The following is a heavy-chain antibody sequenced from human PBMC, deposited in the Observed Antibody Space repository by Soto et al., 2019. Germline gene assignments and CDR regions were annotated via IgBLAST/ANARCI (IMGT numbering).Heavy chain of an antibody. CDR2: IYWNDDK. CDR1: RFSLSTSEVS. Sequence: EXGRTLVTSTQTLTLTCTFSRFSLSTSEVSVCCIRQPPGKALEWLALIYWNDDKRYSPSLKSRLTITKDTSKNQVVLTMTNMDPVDTATYYCKLSYTYGIPDDWGQGTLVTVSS. D-gene: IGHD5-18*01. CDR3: KLSYTYGIPDD. V-gene: IGHV2-5*01. J-gene: IGHJ4*02.